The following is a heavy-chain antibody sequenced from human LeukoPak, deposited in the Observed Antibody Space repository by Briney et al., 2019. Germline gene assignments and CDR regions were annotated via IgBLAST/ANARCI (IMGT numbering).Heavy chain of an antibody. J-gene: IGHJ6*02. Sequence: PSETLSLTCTVSGGSVSSGSYYWSWIRQPPGQGLEWIGYIYYSGSTNYNPSLKSRVTISVDTSKNQFSLKLSSVTAADTAVYYCARGSSGHYYGMDVWGQGTTVTVSS. CDR2: IYYSGST. D-gene: IGHD3-22*01. V-gene: IGHV4-61*01. CDR1: GGSVSSGSYY. CDR3: ARGSSGHYYGMDV.